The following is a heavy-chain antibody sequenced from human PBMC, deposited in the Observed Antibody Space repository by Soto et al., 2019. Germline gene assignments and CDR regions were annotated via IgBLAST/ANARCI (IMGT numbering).Heavy chain of an antibody. D-gene: IGHD6-13*01. CDR2: IIPIFGTA. Sequence: GGSVKVCFKASGGPFSSYAISLVRQAPGQGLEWMGGIIPIFGTANYAQKFHGRVTMTTDTSTSTAYMELRSLRSDDTAVYYCARDFPAPAVEAAAHFDYWGQGTMVTVSS. CDR3: ARDFPAPAVEAAAHFDY. V-gene: IGHV1-69*05. J-gene: IGHJ4*02. CDR1: GGPFSSYA.